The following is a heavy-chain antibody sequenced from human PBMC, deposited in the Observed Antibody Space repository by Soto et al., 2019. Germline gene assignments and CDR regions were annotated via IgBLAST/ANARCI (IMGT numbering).Heavy chain of an antibody. D-gene: IGHD6-13*01. CDR2: ISPILGIA. J-gene: IGHJ4*02. Sequence: QVQLVQSGAEVKKPGSSVKVSCKASGGTFSSYPISWVRQAPGQGLEWMGRISPILGIANYAQKFQGRGTITADKSTSTAYMDLSSLRSEDTDVDYWASLATADTLDYWGQGTLVTVSS. V-gene: IGHV1-69*02. CDR1: GGTFSSYP. CDR3: ASLATADTLDY.